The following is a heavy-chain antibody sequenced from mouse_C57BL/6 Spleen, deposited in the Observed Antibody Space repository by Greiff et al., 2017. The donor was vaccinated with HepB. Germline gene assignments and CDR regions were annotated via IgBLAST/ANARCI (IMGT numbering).Heavy chain of an antibody. CDR2: IDPSDSYT. V-gene: IGHV1-50*01. J-gene: IGHJ3*01. Sequence: QVQLQQPGAELVKPGASVKLSCKASGYTFTSYWMQWVKQRPGQGLEWIGEIDPSDSYTNYNQKFKGKATLTVDTSSSTAHMQLSSLTSEDSAVYYCARRNYDYGRFAYWGQGTLVTVSA. D-gene: IGHD2-4*01. CDR3: ARRNYDYGRFAY. CDR1: GYTFTSYW.